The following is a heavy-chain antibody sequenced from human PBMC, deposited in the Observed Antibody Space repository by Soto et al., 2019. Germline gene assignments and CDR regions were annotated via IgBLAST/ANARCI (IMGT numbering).Heavy chain of an antibody. CDR3: AKDPRGTLGSWFDY. J-gene: IGHJ4*02. CDR2: ISGSGGST. D-gene: IGHD2-15*01. V-gene: IGHV3-23*01. CDR1: GFTFSSYA. Sequence: GGSLRLSCAASGFTFSSYAMSWVRQAPGKGLEWVSAISGSGGSTYYADSVKGRFTISRDNSKNRLYLQMNSLRAEDTAVYYCAKDPRGTLGSWFDYWGQGTLVTVSS.